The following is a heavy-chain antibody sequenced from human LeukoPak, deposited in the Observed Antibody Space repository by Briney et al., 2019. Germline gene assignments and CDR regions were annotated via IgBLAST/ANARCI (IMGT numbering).Heavy chain of an antibody. D-gene: IGHD6-19*01. V-gene: IGHV3-21*01. J-gene: IGHJ4*02. CDR3: ARGPAVADY. CDR2: ISSSSSYI. Sequence: GGSLRLSCAASGFTFSSYSMNWVRQAPGKGLEWVSSISSSSSYIYYADSVKGRFTISRDNAKNSLYLQTNSLRAEDTAVYYCARGPAVADYWGQGTLVTVSS. CDR1: GFTFSSYS.